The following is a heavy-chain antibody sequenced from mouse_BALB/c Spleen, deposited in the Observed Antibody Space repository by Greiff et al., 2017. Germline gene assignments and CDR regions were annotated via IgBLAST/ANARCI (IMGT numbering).Heavy chain of an antibody. Sequence: DVMLVESGGGLVQPGRSLTLSCAASGFTFSSYGMSWVRQTPDKRLELVATINSNGGSTYYPDSVKGRITISRDNAKNALYLQMSSLKSEDTAMYYCARGPYFDYWGEGTTLTVSS. CDR2: INSNGGST. CDR3: ARGPYFDY. CDR1: GFTFSSYG. V-gene: IGHV5-6-3*01. J-gene: IGHJ2*01.